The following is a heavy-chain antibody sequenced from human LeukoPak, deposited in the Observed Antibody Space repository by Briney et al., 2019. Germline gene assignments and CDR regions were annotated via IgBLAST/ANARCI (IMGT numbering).Heavy chain of an antibody. CDR3: AREEVKGYCNVGSCYSTSGGLHYFDY. CDR2: ISSSSSYI. J-gene: IGHJ4*02. CDR1: GFSFSSYS. Sequence: GGSLRLSCAASGFSFSSYSMSWVRQAPGKGLEWVSSISSSSSYIYYADSVKGRFTISRDNAKNSLYLQMNSLRAEDTAVYYCAREEVKGYCNVGSCYSTSGGLHYFDYWGQGTLVTVSS. V-gene: IGHV3-21*01. D-gene: IGHD2-15*01.